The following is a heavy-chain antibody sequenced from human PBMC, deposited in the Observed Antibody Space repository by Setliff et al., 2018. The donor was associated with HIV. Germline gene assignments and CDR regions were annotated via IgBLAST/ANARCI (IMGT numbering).Heavy chain of an antibody. CDR3: VRGFCSSTTCYEDYYYMDV. CDR2: IHHTGST. CDR1: DDSVSTFY. J-gene: IGHJ6*03. V-gene: IGHV4-59*02. D-gene: IGHD2-2*01. Sequence: PSETLSLTCTVSDDSVSTFYWNWIRQPPGKGLEWIGFIHHTGSTVSNPSLKSRVTILMDLSRNQLFLRLTSVTAADTAVYYCVRGFCSSTTCYEDYYYMDVWGKGSTVTVSS.